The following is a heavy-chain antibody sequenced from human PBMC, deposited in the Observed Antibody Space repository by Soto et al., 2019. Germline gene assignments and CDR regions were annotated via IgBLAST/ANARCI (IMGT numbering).Heavy chain of an antibody. CDR3: ARDPYGYGSHYFDY. J-gene: IGHJ4*02. CDR2: ISSSSSYI. V-gene: IGHV3-21*01. Sequence: EVQLVESGGGLVKPGGSLRLSCAASGFTFSSYSMNWVRQAPGKGLEWVSSISSSSSYIYYADSVKGRFTISRDNAKNSLYLQMNSLRAEDTAVYYCARDPYGYGSHYFDYWGQGTLVTVSS. D-gene: IGHD5-18*01. CDR1: GFTFSSYS.